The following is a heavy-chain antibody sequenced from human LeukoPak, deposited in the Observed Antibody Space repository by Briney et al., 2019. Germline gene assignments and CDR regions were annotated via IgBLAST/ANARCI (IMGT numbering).Heavy chain of an antibody. Sequence: PGGSLRLSCAASGFTFSSYAMSWVRQAPGKGLEWVSAISGSGGSTYCADSVKGRFTISRDNSKNTLYLQMNSLRAEDTAIYYCAKGPYYYDSSGYYDYWGQGTLVTVSS. D-gene: IGHD3-22*01. V-gene: IGHV3-23*01. J-gene: IGHJ4*02. CDR2: ISGSGGST. CDR1: GFTFSSYA. CDR3: AKGPYYYDSSGYYDY.